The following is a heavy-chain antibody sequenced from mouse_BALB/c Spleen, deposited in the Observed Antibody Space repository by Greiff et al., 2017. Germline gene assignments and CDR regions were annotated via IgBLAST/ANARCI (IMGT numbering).Heavy chain of an antibody. D-gene: IGHD3-1*01. CDR1: GFSLTGYG. CDR2: IWGDGST. J-gene: IGHJ4*01. Sequence: VQLVESGPGLVAPSQSLSITCTVSGFSLTGYGVNWVRQPPGKGLEWLGMIWGDGSTDYNSALKSRLSISKDNSKSQVFLKMNSLQTDDTARYYCAKTARAPYYYAMDYWGQGTSVTVSS. V-gene: IGHV2-6-7*01. CDR3: AKTARAPYYYAMDY.